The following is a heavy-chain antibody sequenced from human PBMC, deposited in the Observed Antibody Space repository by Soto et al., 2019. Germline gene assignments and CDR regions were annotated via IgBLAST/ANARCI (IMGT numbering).Heavy chain of an antibody. J-gene: IGHJ4*02. D-gene: IGHD6-6*01. V-gene: IGHV5-10-1*03. CDR2: IDPNDSET. CDR1: GYSFANYW. Sequence: EVQLVQSGAEVKKPGESVTISCKGSGYSFANYWISWVRHMPGKGLEWMGKIDPNDSETNYSPSSQGHVTISVDKSINTAYLQWSSLKASDTAFYYCARHEHSSSSGSDYWGQGTLVTVSS. CDR3: ARHEHSSSSGSDY.